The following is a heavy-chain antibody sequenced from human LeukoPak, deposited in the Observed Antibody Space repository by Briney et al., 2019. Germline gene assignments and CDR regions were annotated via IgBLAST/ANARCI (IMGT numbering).Heavy chain of an antibody. V-gene: IGHV1-18*04. J-gene: IGHJ3*02. CDR2: ISANNGDT. CDR3: ARKPPGRDFDI. CDR1: GYTFTSYG. D-gene: IGHD3-10*01. Sequence: GASVKVSSKASGYTFTSYGIGWVRQAPGQGLDYMGWISANNGDTEYTQNLQGRVTITTDTSTSTTYMEVASPTSDDTAVYYCARKPPGRDFDIWGQGTMVTVSS.